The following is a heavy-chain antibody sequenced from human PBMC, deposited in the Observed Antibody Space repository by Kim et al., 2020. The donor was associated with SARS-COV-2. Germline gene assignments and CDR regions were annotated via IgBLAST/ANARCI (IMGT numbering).Heavy chain of an antibody. CDR3: ARDYGSLGLGWFDP. J-gene: IGHJ5*02. CDR1: GGSISSYY. CDR2: IYTSGST. Sequence: SETLSLTCTVSGGSISSYYWSWIRQPAGKGLEWIGRIYTSGSTNYNPSLKSRVTMSVDTSKNQFSLKLSSVTAADTAVYYCARDYGSLGLGWFDPWGQGTLVTVSS. D-gene: IGHD3-10*01. V-gene: IGHV4-4*07.